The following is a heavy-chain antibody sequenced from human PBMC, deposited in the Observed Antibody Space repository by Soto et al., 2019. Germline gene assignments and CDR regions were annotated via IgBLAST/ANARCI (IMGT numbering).Heavy chain of an antibody. Sequence: EVQLVESGGGLVQPGGSLRLSCAASEFTFSTYAMNWVRQAPGKGLEWVSYISSSSQNIRYADSVKGRFTISRDNAKNSRYLQMSSLRAEDTAVYYCARDQSRGQVFYYYMDVWGKGTTVTVSS. CDR2: ISSSSQNI. CDR1: EFTFSTYA. J-gene: IGHJ6*03. D-gene: IGHD3-10*01. V-gene: IGHV3-48*01. CDR3: ARDQSRGQVFYYYMDV.